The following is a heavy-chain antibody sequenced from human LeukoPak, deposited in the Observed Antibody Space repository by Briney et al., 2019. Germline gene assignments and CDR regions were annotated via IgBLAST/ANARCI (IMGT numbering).Heavy chain of an antibody. Sequence: GGSLRLSCAASEFSVGSNYMTWVRQAPGKGLEWVANIKQDGSEKYYVDSVRGRFTISRDNFKNILYLHLNSPRAEDTAVYYCAKENFGANYFDYWGQGSLVTVSA. CDR3: AKENFGANYFDY. CDR1: EFSVGSNY. CDR2: IKQDGSEK. J-gene: IGHJ4*02. D-gene: IGHD4-17*01. V-gene: IGHV3-7*03.